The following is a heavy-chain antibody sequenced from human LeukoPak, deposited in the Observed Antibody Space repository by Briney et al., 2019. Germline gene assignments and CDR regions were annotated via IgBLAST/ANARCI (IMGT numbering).Heavy chain of an antibody. J-gene: IGHJ4*02. D-gene: IGHD3-10*01. CDR1: GGSISSYY. CDR2: IYYSGST. V-gene: IGHV4-59*01. Sequence: PSETLSLTCTVSGGSISSYYWSWIWQPPGKGLEWIGYIYYSGSTNYNPSLKSRVTISVDTSKNQFSLKLSSVTAADTAVYYCARSITMVRGVIITESYFDYWGQGTLVTVSS. CDR3: ARSITMVRGVIITESYFDY.